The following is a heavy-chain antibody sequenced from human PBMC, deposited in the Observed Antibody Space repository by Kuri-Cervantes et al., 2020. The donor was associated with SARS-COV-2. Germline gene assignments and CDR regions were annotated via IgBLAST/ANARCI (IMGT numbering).Heavy chain of an antibody. CDR2: IRYDGSNQ. CDR1: GFTFSSYG. CDR3: ARDRYSSSCFDY. Sequence: GESLKISCATSGFTFSSYGMHWVRQAPGKGLEWVTFIRYDGSNQYYGDSVKGRFTISRDSSKNTLYLQMNSLRAEDTAVYYCARDRYSSSCFDYWGQGTLVTVSS. V-gene: IGHV3-30*02. D-gene: IGHD6-13*01. J-gene: IGHJ4*02.